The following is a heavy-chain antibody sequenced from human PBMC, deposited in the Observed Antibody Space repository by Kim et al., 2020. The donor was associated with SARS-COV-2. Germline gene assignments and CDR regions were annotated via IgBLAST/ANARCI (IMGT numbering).Heavy chain of an antibody. CDR3: ARGYTTTLGY. J-gene: IGHJ4*02. D-gene: IGHD2-2*02. CDR2: YS. V-gene: IGHV3-21*01. Sequence: YSYYAHSWKRRFTISSDTAKNSLYLQMNGLGAEDTAVYYCARGYTTTLGYWGQGTLVTVSS.